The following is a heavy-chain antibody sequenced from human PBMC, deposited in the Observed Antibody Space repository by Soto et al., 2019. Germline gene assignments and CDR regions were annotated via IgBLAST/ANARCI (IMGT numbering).Heavy chain of an antibody. V-gene: IGHV2-5*01. CDR3: AHRQRGELTH. CDR2: IYWNDDK. CDR1: GFSLSTSGVG. Sequence: QITLKESGPTLVKPTQTLTLTCTFSGFSLSTSGVGVGWIRQPPGKALEWLALIYWNDDKRYTPSLKSRLTITKDTSKKQVVLTMTNMDPVDTATYFCAHRQRGELTHWGQGTLVTVSS. D-gene: IGHD3-10*01. J-gene: IGHJ4*02.